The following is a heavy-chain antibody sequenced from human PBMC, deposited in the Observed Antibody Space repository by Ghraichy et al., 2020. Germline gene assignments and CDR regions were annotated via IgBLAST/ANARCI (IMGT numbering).Heavy chain of an antibody. J-gene: IGHJ4*02. D-gene: IGHD6-13*01. Sequence: GESLNISCAASGFTFSSYWMHWVRQAPGKGLVWVSRINSDGSSTSYADSVKGRFTISRDNAKNTLYLQMNSLRAEDTAVYYCARDIPGYSPYYFDYWGQGTLVTVSS. V-gene: IGHV3-74*01. CDR2: INSDGSST. CDR3: ARDIPGYSPYYFDY. CDR1: GFTFSSYW.